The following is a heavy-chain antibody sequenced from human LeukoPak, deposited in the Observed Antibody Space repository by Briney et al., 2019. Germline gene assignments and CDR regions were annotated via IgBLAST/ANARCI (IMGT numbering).Heavy chain of an antibody. D-gene: IGHD1-26*01. CDR3: AREGWELPPDY. J-gene: IGHJ4*02. Sequence: GSVKVSCTASGYTFTDYYIHWVRQAPGQGLEWISYISSNSSTINYAHTVKGRFTISRDNAKNSLYLQMNSLRAEDTAVYYCAREGWELPPDYWGQGTLVTVSS. CDR1: GYTFTDYY. V-gene: IGHV3-11*01. CDR2: ISSNSSTI.